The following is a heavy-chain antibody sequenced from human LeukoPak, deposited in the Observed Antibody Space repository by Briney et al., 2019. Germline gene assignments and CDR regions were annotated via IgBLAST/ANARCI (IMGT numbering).Heavy chain of an antibody. D-gene: IGHD3-10*01. CDR3: AKAPYGSGSYYVNL. J-gene: IGHJ5*02. CDR1: GITFSNYG. V-gene: IGHV3-23*01. CDR2: IRGAGDIT. Sequence: SGGSLRFSCVASGITFSNYGMSWVRHAPGKGLEWVSAIRGAGDITDYADSVKGRFTISRDNSKNMLCLQMSSLRAEDTAIYYCAKAPYGSGSYYVNLWGQGTLVTVSS.